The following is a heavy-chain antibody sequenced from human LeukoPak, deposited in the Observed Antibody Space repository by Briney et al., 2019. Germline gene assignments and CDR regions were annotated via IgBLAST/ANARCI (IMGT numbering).Heavy chain of an antibody. V-gene: IGHV3-23*01. Sequence: GGSLRLSCAASGFTSSSYAMSWVRQAPGKGLEWVSAISGSGGSTYYADSVKGRFTISRDNSKNTLYLQMNSLRAEDTAVYYCAKDHYDSSGYPGHFDYWGQGTLVTVSS. D-gene: IGHD3-22*01. CDR1: GFTSSSYA. J-gene: IGHJ4*02. CDR3: AKDHYDSSGYPGHFDY. CDR2: ISGSGGST.